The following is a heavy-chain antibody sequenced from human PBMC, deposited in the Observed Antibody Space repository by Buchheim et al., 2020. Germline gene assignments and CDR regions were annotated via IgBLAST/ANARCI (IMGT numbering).Heavy chain of an antibody. CDR3: ARETTLDWPSSGYYYTAFDI. D-gene: IGHD3-22*01. V-gene: IGHV4-61*01. CDR1: GGSVSSGSYY. Sequence: QVQLQESGPGLVKPSETLSLTCTVSGGSVSSGSYYWSWIRQPPGKGLEWIGYIYYSGSTNYNPSLKSRVTISVDTSKNQFSLKLSSVTAADTAVYYCARETTLDWPSSGYYYTAFDIWGQGT. CDR2: IYYSGST. J-gene: IGHJ3*02.